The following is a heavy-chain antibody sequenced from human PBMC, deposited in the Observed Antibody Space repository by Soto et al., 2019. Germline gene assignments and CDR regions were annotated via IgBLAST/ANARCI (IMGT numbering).Heavy chain of an antibody. D-gene: IGHD5-18*01. V-gene: IGHV4-31*03. CDR3: AREDTAMANFDY. CDR1: GGSISSGGYY. Sequence: TLSLTCTVSGGSISSGGYYWSWIRQHPGKGLEWIGYIYYSGSTYYNPSLKSRVTISVDTSKNQFSLKLSSVTAADTAVYYCAREDTAMANFDYWGQGTLVTVSS. J-gene: IGHJ4*02. CDR2: IYYSGST.